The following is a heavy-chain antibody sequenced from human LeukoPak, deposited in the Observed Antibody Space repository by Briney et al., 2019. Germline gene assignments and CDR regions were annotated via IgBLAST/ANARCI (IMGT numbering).Heavy chain of an antibody. CDR2: ISSSGSTI. V-gene: IGHV3-48*01. Sequence: GGSLRLSCAASGFTFSSYSINWVRQAPGKGLEWVSYISSSGSTIYYADSVKGRFTISRDNAKNSVYLQMNSLRADDTAVYYCARVGATNAFSGTFDYWGQGTLVTVSS. D-gene: IGHD1-26*01. CDR1: GFTFSSYS. CDR3: ARVGATNAFSGTFDY. J-gene: IGHJ4*02.